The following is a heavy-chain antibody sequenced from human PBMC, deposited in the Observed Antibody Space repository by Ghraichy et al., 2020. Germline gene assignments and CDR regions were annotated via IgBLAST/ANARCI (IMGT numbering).Heavy chain of an antibody. CDR2: IYPGDSDT. D-gene: IGHD3-22*01. J-gene: IGHJ4*02. Sequence: GESLNISCKGSGYSFTSYWIGWVRQMPGKGLEWMGIIYPGDSDTRYSPSFQGQVTISADKSISTAYLQWSSLKASDTAIYYCARRSYDNSEYYVDYWGRGALVTVFS. CDR1: GYSFTSYW. CDR3: ARRSYDNSEYYVDY. V-gene: IGHV5-51*01.